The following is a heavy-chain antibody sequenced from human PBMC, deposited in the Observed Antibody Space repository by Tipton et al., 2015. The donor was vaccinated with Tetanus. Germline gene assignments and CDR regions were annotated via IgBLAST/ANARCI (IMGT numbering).Heavy chain of an antibody. D-gene: IGHD1-26*01. CDR3: TTSGIVGSGYRVGY. Sequence: SLRLSCATSGLFFKNAWMNWVRQAPGKGLEWVGRIKNKADGGITDYSARVKDRFSISRDDSKDTLFLQMNSLKTEDTAVYYCTTSGIVGSGYRVGYWGRGTLVVVSS. CDR2: IKNKADGGIT. J-gene: IGHJ4*02. V-gene: IGHV3-15*07. CDR1: GLFFKNAW.